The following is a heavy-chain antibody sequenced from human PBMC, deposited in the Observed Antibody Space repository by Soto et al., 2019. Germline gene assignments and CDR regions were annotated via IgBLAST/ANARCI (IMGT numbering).Heavy chain of an antibody. J-gene: IGHJ6*02. CDR3: ARARGSRGPNYGMDV. CDR2: IYYSGST. CDR1: GGSISSYY. Sequence: QVQLQESGPGLVKPSETLSLTCTVSGGSISSYYWSWIRQPPGKGLEWIGYIYYSGSTNYNPSLKSRVTISVDTSKNQFSLRLSSVTAADTAVYYCARARGSRGPNYGMDVWGQGTTVTVSS. V-gene: IGHV4-59*01.